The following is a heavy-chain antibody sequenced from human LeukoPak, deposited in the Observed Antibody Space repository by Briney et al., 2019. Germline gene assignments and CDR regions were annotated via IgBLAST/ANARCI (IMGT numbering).Heavy chain of an antibody. V-gene: IGHV4-34*01. CDR1: VGSFSGYY. CDR3: ASNHPYYYDSSGPQFDY. J-gene: IGHJ4*02. CDR2: INHSGST. D-gene: IGHD3-22*01. Sequence: SETLSLTCAVYVGSFSGYYWSWIRQPPGKGLEWIGEINHSGSTNYNPSLKSRVTISVDTSKNQFSLKLSSVTAADTAVYYCASNHPYYYDSSGPQFDYWGQGTLVTVSS.